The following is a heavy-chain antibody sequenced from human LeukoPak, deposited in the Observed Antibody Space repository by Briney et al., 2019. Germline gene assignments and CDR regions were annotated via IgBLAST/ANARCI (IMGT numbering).Heavy chain of an antibody. CDR2: ISSSSSYI. Sequence: PGGSLRLSCAASGFTFSIYSMNWVRQAPGKGLEWVSSISSSSSYIYYADSVKGRFTISRDNAKNSLYLQMDSLRAEDTAGYYCSRDLVGRSWYPNWLDPGGQGTLVTVSS. V-gene: IGHV3-21*01. CDR1: GFTFSIYS. D-gene: IGHD6-13*01. J-gene: IGHJ5*02. CDR3: SRDLVGRSWYPNWLDP.